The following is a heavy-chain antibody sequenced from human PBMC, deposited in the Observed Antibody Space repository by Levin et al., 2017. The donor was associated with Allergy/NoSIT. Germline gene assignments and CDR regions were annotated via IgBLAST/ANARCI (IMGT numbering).Heavy chain of an antibody. CDR3: ARGLRRTGTTLYDY. CDR1: GGSFSGYY. Sequence: PGGSLRLSCAVYGGSFSGYYWSWIRQPPGKGLEWIGEINHSGSTNYNPSLKSRVTISVDTSKNQFSLKLSSVTAADTAVYYCARGLRRTGTTLYDYWGQGTLVTVSS. CDR2: INHSGST. J-gene: IGHJ4*02. V-gene: IGHV4-34*01. D-gene: IGHD1-7*01.